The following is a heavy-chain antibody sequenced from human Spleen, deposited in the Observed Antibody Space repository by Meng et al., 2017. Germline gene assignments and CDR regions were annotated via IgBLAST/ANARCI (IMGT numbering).Heavy chain of an antibody. D-gene: IGHD6-19*01. CDR1: GGSFSGYY. V-gene: IGHV4-34*01. CDR3: ARGRRLGSSGWYVVPYDY. J-gene: IGHJ4*02. CDR2: INHSGST. Sequence: QLLQWGAGLLKPSETLFLPCAVYGGSFSGYYWSWIRQPPGKGLEWIGEINHSGSTNYNPSLKSRVTISVDTSKNQFSLKLSSVTAADTAVYYCARGRRLGSSGWYVVPYDYWGQGTLVTVSS.